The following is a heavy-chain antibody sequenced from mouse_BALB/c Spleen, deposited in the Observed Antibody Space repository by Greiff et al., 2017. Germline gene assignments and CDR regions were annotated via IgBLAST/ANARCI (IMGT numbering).Heavy chain of an antibody. CDR2: INPGSGGT. Sequence: QVHVKQSGAELVRPGTSVKVSCKASGYAFTNYLIQWVKQRPGQGLEWIGVINPGSGGTNYNEKFKGKATLTADKSSSTAYMQLSSLTSDDSAVYFCARRGYDEGAMDYWGQGTSVTVSS. D-gene: IGHD2-2*01. CDR1: GYAFTNYL. CDR3: ARRGYDEGAMDY. J-gene: IGHJ4*01. V-gene: IGHV1-54*01.